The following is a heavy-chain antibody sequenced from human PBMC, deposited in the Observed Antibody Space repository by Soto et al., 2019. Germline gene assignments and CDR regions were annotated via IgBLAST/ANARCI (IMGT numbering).Heavy chain of an antibody. CDR1: GYTFASYA. Sequence: GASVKVSCKASGYTFASYAMHWVRQAPGQRLEWMGWINAGNGNTKYSQKFQGRVTITRDTSASTAYMELSSLRSEDTAVYYCASGITMVRGAFDYWGQGTLVTVSS. V-gene: IGHV1-3*01. D-gene: IGHD3-10*01. J-gene: IGHJ4*02. CDR3: ASGITMVRGAFDY. CDR2: INAGNGNT.